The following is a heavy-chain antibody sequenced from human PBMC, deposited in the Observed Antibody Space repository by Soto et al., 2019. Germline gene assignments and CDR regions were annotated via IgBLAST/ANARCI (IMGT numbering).Heavy chain of an antibody. D-gene: IGHD1-26*01. J-gene: IGHJ6*02. CDR1: GFTFSSYS. V-gene: IGHV3-21*01. CDR2: ISSSSSYI. CDR3: ARDLSGSYYYYYGMDV. Sequence: GGSLRLSCAASGFTFSSYSMNWVRQAPGKGLEWVSSISSSSSYIYYADSVKGRFTISRDNAKNSLYLQMNSLRAEDTAVYYCARDLSGSYYYYYGMDVWGQGTTVTVSS.